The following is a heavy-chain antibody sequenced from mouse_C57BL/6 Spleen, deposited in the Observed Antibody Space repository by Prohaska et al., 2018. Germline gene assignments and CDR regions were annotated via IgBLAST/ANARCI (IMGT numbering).Heavy chain of an antibody. J-gene: IGHJ4*01. V-gene: IGHV1-53*01. CDR1: GYTFTSYW. D-gene: IGHD1-1*02. Sequence: QVQLQQPGTELVKPGASVKMSCKASGYTFTSYWMHWVKQRPGQGLEWIGNINPSKGCTNYNEKFKSKATLTVDKSSSTAYRQLSSLTSEDTAVYYWAREGSMLWWDYWGQGTSVTVSS. CDR2: INPSKGCT. CDR3: AREGSMLWWDY.